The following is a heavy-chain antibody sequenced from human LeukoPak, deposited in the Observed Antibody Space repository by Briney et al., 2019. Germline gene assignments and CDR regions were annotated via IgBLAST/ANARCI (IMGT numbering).Heavy chain of an antibody. CDR2: IKLDGTDG. Sequence: GGSLRLSCAASGFAFSTYWMTWVRQAPGKGLELVANIKLDGTDGYYVDSVKGRFTISRDNAKNSLYLQMHSLRADDTAVYYCARPFTWLAFDIWGQGTMVTVSS. CDR1: GFAFSTYW. CDR3: ARPFTWLAFDI. V-gene: IGHV3-7*01. J-gene: IGHJ3*02. D-gene: IGHD5-12*01.